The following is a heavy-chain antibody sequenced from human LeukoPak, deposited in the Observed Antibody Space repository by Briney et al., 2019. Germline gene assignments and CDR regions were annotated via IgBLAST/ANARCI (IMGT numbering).Heavy chain of an antibody. CDR1: GFTFSSFG. CDR3: AKDGVAASLLITMVRGVLNWFDP. V-gene: IGHV3-30*18. D-gene: IGHD3-10*01. J-gene: IGHJ5*02. Sequence: GGSLRLSCAASGFTFSSFGIHWVRQAPGKGLEWVAVISYSGGTKYYAASVEGRFTISRDNSRNTLYLQMNSLRVDDTAVYYCAKDGVAASLLITMVRGVLNWFDPWGQGTLVTVSS. CDR2: ISYSGGTK.